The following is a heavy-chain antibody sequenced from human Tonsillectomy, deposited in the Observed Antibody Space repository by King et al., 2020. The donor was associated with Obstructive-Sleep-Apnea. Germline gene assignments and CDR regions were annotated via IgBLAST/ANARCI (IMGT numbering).Heavy chain of an antibody. Sequence: LVESGGGLVKPGGSLRLSCAASGFTFSDYYMSWIRQAPGKGLEWVSYISTSGSSIKDADSVKGRFTISRDNAKNSLYLQMTSLRAEDTAVYYCARVRGSYSSDYWGQGTLVTVSS. V-gene: IGHV3-11*01. J-gene: IGHJ4*02. CDR1: GFTFSDYY. CDR2: ISTSGSSI. CDR3: ARVRGSYSSDY. D-gene: IGHD1-26*01.